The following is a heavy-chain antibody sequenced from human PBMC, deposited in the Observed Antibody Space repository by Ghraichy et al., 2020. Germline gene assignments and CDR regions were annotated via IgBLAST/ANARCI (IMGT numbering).Heavy chain of an antibody. D-gene: IGHD2-8*02. CDR1: GGSVSSGSYY. Sequence: GSLRLSCTVSGGSVSSGSYYWSWIRQPPGKGLEWIGYIYYSGSTNYNPSLKSRVTISVDTSKNQFSLKLSSVTAADTAVYYCAHLTEAIDYWGQGTLVTVSS. CDR3: AHLTEAIDY. J-gene: IGHJ4*02. V-gene: IGHV4-61*01. CDR2: IYYSGST.